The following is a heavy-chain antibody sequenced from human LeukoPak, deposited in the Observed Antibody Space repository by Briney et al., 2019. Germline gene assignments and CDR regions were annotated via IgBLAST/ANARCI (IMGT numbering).Heavy chain of an antibody. J-gene: IGHJ4*02. V-gene: IGHV3-48*01. CDR2: ISSRSSTI. CDR3: ARGDERFLEWLLSTFDY. D-gene: IGHD3-3*01. Sequence: GGSLRLSCAASGFTFSSYSMNWVRQAPGKGLEWVSYISSRSSTIYYADSVKGRFTISRDNAKNSLYLQMNSLRVEDTAVYYCARGDERFLEWLLSTFDYWGQGTLVTVSS. CDR1: GFTFSSYS.